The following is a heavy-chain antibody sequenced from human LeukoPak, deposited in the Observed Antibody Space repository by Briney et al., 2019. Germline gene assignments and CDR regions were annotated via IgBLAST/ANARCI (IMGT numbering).Heavy chain of an antibody. Sequence: PGGSLTLSCAGSGFTFSTYAMTWVRQAPGKGLEWASAISNSGDTTYYADSVKGRFSISRDSSKNTLFLQMNSLRAEDTAVYYCAKGASSTALVTLYYWGQGTLVTVSS. V-gene: IGHV3-23*01. CDR2: ISNSGDTT. CDR3: AKGASSTALVTLYY. D-gene: IGHD6-13*01. CDR1: GFTFSTYA. J-gene: IGHJ4*02.